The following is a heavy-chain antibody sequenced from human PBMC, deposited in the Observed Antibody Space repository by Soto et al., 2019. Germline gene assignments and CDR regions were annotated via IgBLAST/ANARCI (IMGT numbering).Heavy chain of an antibody. CDR2: IYSGGST. D-gene: IGHD4-17*01. J-gene: IGHJ6*02. Sequence: GGSLRLSCAASGFTVSSNYMSWVRQAPGKGLEWVSVIYSGGSTYYADSVKGRFTISRDNSKNTLYLQMNSLRAEDTAVYYCARGRLRWYDYYYYGMDVWGQGTTVTVSS. CDR3: ARGRLRWYDYYYYGMDV. V-gene: IGHV3-53*01. CDR1: GFTVSSNY.